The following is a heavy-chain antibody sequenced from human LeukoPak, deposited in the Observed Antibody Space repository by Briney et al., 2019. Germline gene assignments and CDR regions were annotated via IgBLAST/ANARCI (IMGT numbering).Heavy chain of an antibody. CDR2: IGAYNGNT. CDR1: GYTFTSYG. Sequence: ASVKVSCKASGYTFTSYGISWVRQAPGQGLEWMGWIGAYNGNTNYAQKLQGRVTMTTDTSTSTAYMELRSLRSDDTAVYYCARMPDGSGSYYSYYYYGMDVWGQGTTVTVSS. J-gene: IGHJ6*02. CDR3: ARMPDGSGSYYSYYYYGMDV. V-gene: IGHV1-18*01. D-gene: IGHD3-10*01.